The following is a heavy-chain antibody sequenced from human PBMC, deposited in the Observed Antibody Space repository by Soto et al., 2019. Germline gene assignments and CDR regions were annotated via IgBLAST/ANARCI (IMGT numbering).Heavy chain of an antibody. J-gene: IGHJ4*01. CDR1: GYTFVDYF. CDR3: ASAGIVVTSQPQLGY. V-gene: IGHV1-46*03. CDR2: ISLRHHST. D-gene: IGHD3-22*01. Sequence: GASVKVSCKTSGYTFVDYFIHWVRQAPGQGLEWMGIISLRHHSTSYAQKFQDRLSVTRDPSSTTIYMELSSLRSEDTAVYYCASAGIVVTSQPQLGYWGHGILVTVSS.